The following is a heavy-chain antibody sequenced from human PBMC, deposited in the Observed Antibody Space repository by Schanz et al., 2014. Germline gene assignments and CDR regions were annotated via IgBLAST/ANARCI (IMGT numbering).Heavy chain of an antibody. J-gene: IGHJ4*02. CDR3: AREDCSATSCYFRY. Sequence: VQLLESGGRLVQPGGSLRLSCVASGFTFISYDIHWVRQAPGKGLEWVAVIRYDGRNKNFVESVKGRFTISRDNSNNTVYLQMNTLRAEDTAVYYCAREDCSATSCYFRYWGQGTLVTVSS. CDR2: IRYDGRNK. D-gene: IGHD2-21*01. CDR1: GFTFISYD. V-gene: IGHV3-33*01.